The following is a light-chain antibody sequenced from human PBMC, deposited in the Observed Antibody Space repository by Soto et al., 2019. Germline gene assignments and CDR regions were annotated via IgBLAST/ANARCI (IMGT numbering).Light chain of an antibody. CDR2: GAS. V-gene: IGKV3-15*01. CDR1: QSVSNY. CDR3: QQYNNWRT. Sequence: THSPATLSLSPGERSTLSCRASQSVSNYLAWYQQKPGQAPRLLIYGASTRATGIPARFSGSGSGTEFTLTISSLQSEDFVVYYCQQYNNWRTFGQGTKVDIK. J-gene: IGKJ1*01.